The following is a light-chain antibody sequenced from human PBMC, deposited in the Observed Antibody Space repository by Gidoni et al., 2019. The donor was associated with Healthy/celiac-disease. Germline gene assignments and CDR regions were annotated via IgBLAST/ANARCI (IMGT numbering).Light chain of an antibody. CDR2: DAS. J-gene: IGKJ4*01. Sequence: ELVLTQSPATLSLSPGERATLSCRASQSVSSYLAWYQQKPGQAPRRLIYDASNRATGIPARFSGSGSGTDFTLTISSLEPEDFAVYYCQQRSNWPPALTCGGGTKVESK. CDR3: QQRSNWPPALT. V-gene: IGKV3-11*01. CDR1: QSVSSY.